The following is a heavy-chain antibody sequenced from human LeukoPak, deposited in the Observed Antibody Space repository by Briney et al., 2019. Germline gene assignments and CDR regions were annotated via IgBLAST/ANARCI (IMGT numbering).Heavy chain of an antibody. Sequence: PGGSLRLSCAASGFTVSSNYMSWVRQAPGKGLEWVSVIYSGGSTYYADSVKGRFTISRDNSKNTLYLQMNSLRAEDTAVYYCAGRSRYSSSWPVDYWGQGTLVTVSS. V-gene: IGHV3-53*01. CDR2: IYSGGST. CDR3: AGRSRYSSSWPVDY. D-gene: IGHD6-13*01. J-gene: IGHJ4*02. CDR1: GFTVSSNY.